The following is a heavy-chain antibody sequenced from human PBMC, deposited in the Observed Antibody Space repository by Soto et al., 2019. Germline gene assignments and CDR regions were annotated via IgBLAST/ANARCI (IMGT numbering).Heavy chain of an antibody. CDR3: AKDRIANYGDSQSYVEY. Sequence: SLRLSWSASLFTFSNYAMSWVLNNPGKWLEWFSTISNTGGSTYYADSVKGRFTISRDNSKNTLYLQADSLRAEDTAIYYCAKDRIANYGDSQSYVEYWGQGTLVTVSS. J-gene: IGHJ4*02. V-gene: IGHV3-23*01. D-gene: IGHD4-17*01. CDR1: LFTFSNYA. CDR2: ISNTGGST.